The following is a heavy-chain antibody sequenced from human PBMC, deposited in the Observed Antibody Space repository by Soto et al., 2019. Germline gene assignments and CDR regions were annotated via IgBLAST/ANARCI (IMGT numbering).Heavy chain of an antibody. J-gene: IGHJ6*04. D-gene: IGHD3-10*01. CDR1: GFTFSGAA. CDR2: MRSKANSYAT. Sequence: PGGSLRLSCAASGFTFSGAAMHWVRQASGKGLEWLGRMRSKANSYATAYAASVKGRFTISRDDSANTAYLQMDSLKTEDTAVYYCGRQASDFYNGSPSYYPDAWGKGTTVTVSS. CDR3: GRQASDFYNGSPSYYPDA. V-gene: IGHV3-73*01.